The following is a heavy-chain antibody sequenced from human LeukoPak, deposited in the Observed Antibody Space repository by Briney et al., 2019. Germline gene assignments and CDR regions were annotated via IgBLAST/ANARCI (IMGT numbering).Heavy chain of an antibody. CDR1: GGTFSSYA. V-gene: IGHV1-69*04. CDR3: AREEDGGSSIQFDY. D-gene: IGHD2-2*01. CDR2: IIPILGIA. J-gene: IGHJ4*02. Sequence: SVTVSCKASGGTFSSYAISWVRQAPGQGLEWMGRIIPILGIANYAQKFQGRVTITADKSTSTAYMELSSLRSEDTAVYYCAREEDGGSSIQFDYWGQGTLVTVSS.